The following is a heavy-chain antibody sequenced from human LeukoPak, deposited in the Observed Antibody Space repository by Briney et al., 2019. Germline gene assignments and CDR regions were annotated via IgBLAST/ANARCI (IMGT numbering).Heavy chain of an antibody. CDR2: IYYSGST. Sequence: SETLSLTCTVSGGSISSYYWSWIRQPPGKGLEWIGYIYYSGSTNYNPSLKSRVTISVDTSKNQFSLKLRSVTAADTAVYYCARAGDITIFGVVISPFDYWGQGTLVTVSS. D-gene: IGHD3-3*01. CDR1: GGSISSYY. V-gene: IGHV4-59*01. CDR3: ARAGDITIFGVVISPFDY. J-gene: IGHJ4*02.